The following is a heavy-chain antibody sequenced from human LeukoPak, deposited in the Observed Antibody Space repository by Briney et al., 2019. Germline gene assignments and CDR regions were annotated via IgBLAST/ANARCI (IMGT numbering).Heavy chain of an antibody. J-gene: IGHJ4*02. Sequence: SETLSHTCTVSGGSISTYSWTWVRQSPGKGLEWIGSVVTTTTKYSPALRSRVAISVDTSKNQFSLRLESVTTADTAVYYCARVTTVASGMQFWGQGALVTVSS. D-gene: IGHD6-19*01. V-gene: IGHV4-4*07. CDR3: ARVTTVASGMQF. CDR2: VVTTTT. CDR1: GGSISTYS.